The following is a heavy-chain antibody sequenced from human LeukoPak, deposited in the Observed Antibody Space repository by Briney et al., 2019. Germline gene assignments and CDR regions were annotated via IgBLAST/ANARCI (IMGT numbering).Heavy chain of an antibody. CDR2: MNPNSGNT. Sequence: ASVKVSCKASGYTFTSYDINWVRQATGQGLEWMGWMNPNSGNTGSAQKCQGRVHMTRNTSISTAYMELSSLRSEDTAVYYCARGQYDFWSGSSVGIIQNWFDPWGQGTLVTVSS. V-gene: IGHV1-8*01. CDR1: GYTFTSYD. J-gene: IGHJ5*02. D-gene: IGHD3-3*01. CDR3: ARGQYDFWSGSSVGIIQNWFDP.